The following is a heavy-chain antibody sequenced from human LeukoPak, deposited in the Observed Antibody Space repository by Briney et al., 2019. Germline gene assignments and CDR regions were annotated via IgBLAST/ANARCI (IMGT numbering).Heavy chain of an antibody. V-gene: IGHV4-59*01. CDR3: ARDRRGATDY. Sequence: SETLSLTCTVSGGSISSYYRSWIRQPPGKGLEWIGYIYYSGSTNYNPSLKSRVTISVDTSKNQFYLRLSSVTAADTAVYYCARDRRGATDYWGQGTLVTVSS. D-gene: IGHD5-12*01. J-gene: IGHJ4*02. CDR1: GGSISSYY. CDR2: IYYSGST.